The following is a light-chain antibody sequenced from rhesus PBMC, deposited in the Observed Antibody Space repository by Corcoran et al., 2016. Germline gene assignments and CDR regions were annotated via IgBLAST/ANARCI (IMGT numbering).Light chain of an antibody. CDR1: QTLSSY. CDR3: QQHNSHPYS. CDR2: AAS. J-gene: IGKJ2*01. Sequence: DIQMTQSPSSLSASVGDRVTITCRASQTLSSYLAWYQQKPGKVPKLLIYAASSLESGVPSRFSGSGSGTEFTLTISSLQPEDFATYYCQQHNSHPYSFGQGTKVEIK. V-gene: IGKV1S5*01.